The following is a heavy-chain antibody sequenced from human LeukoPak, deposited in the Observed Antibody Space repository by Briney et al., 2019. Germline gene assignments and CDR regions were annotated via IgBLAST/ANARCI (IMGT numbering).Heavy chain of an antibody. J-gene: IGHJ4*02. CDR3: AIIPPGYSYGFDY. D-gene: IGHD5-18*01. CDR1: GGSFSGYY. Sequence: PSETLSLTCTVSGGSFSGYYWSWIRQPPGKGLEWVGCIYYGGSNQYTPSLKSRVSISLDTSKNQFSLKLSSVTAADTAVYYRAIIPPGYSYGFDYWGQGTLVTVSS. CDR2: IYYGGSN. V-gene: IGHV4-59*08.